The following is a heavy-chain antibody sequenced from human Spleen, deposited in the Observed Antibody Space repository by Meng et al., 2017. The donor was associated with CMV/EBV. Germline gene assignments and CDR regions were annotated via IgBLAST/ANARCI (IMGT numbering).Heavy chain of an antibody. V-gene: IGHV4-31*03. CDR2: IYSRGSP. CDR1: RGSPSRAGFS. J-gene: IGHJ4*02. Sequence: CTVPRGSPSRAGFSWGWDRQRPGKCMEWIGYIYSRGSPYYTPSFQGRVTISVDTSTNQFSLKLSSVTAAATAVYYCARVWGRFLFDYWGQGTLVTVSS. D-gene: IGHD3-16*01. CDR3: ARVWGRFLFDY.